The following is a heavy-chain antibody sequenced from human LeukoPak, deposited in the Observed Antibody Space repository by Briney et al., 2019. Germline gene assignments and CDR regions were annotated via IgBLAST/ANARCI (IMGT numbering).Heavy chain of an antibody. CDR3: ARSPSYYYDSSGYHDY. V-gene: IGHV1-46*01. CDR1: GYTFTSYY. Sequence: ASVKVSCKASGYTFTSYYMHWVRQAPGQGLEWMGIINPSGGSTSYAQKFQGRVTMTRDTSTSTVYMELSSLRSEDTAVYYCARSPSYYYDSSGYHDYWGQGTLVTVSS. J-gene: IGHJ4*02. D-gene: IGHD3-22*01. CDR2: INPSGGST.